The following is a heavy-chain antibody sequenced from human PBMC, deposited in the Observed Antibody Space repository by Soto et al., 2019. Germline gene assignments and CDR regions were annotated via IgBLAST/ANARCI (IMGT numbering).Heavy chain of an antibody. CDR3: ARRIAAAGTPMLDY. V-gene: IGHV4-39*01. D-gene: IGHD6-13*01. CDR1: GGSISSGSYY. J-gene: IGHJ4*02. Sequence: QLQLQESGPGLVKPSETLSLTCTVSGGSISSGSYYWGWIRQPPGKGLEWIGSIYYSGSTYYNPSLKSRVTISVDTSKNQFSLKLSSVTAADTAVYYCARRIAAAGTPMLDYWGQGTLVTVSS. CDR2: IYYSGST.